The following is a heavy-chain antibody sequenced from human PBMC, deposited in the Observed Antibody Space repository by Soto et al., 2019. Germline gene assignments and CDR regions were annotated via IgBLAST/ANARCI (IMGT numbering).Heavy chain of an antibody. D-gene: IGHD4-4*01. CDR1: GYTFSHYY. V-gene: IGHV1-2*02. J-gene: IGHJ4*02. CDR2: INPDTGAT. Sequence: QVQLAQSGAEVKEPGASVKVSCKASGYTFSHYYMHWVRQAPGQGLEWMGWINPDTGATKYAQKYEGRVTMTRDTSISTAYLEVTGLRSDDTAVCYCARKVRDYNVDYWGQGTLVTVST. CDR3: ARKVRDYNVDY.